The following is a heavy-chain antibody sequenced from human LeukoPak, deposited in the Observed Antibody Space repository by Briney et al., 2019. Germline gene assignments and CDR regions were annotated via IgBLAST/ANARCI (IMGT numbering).Heavy chain of an antibody. J-gene: IGHJ4*02. D-gene: IGHD1-26*01. V-gene: IGHV3-23*01. CDR1: GFTLSTNA. Sequence: PPGGSLRLSCLTSGFTLSTNAMSWVRQAPGKGLEWISGISGSGASTYYADSVKGRFTISRDDSRNTLYLQMNSLRGDDTAVYYCAKDVGKRESLHFFDYWGQGTLVTVSS. CDR3: AKDVGKRESLHFFDY. CDR2: ISGSGAST.